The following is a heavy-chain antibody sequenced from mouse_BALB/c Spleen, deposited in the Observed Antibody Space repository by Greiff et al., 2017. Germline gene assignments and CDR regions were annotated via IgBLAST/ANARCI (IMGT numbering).Heavy chain of an antibody. D-gene: IGHD2-12*01. CDR2: ISSGGSYT. CDR3: ARQEWECYSYVYWYFDV. CDR1: GFTFSSYG. V-gene: IGHV5-6*01. J-gene: IGHJ1*01. Sequence: EVKLMESGGDLVKPGGSLKLSCAASGFTFSSYGMSWVRQTPDKRLEWVATISSGGSYTYYPDSVKGRFTISRDNAKNTLYLQMSSLKSEDTAMYYCARQEWECYSYVYWYFDVWGEGTTVTVSS.